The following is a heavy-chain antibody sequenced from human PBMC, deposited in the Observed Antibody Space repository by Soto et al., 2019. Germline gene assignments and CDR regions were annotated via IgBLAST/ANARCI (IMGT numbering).Heavy chain of an antibody. J-gene: IGHJ4*02. V-gene: IGHV3-23*01. Sequence: EVQLLESGGGLVQPGGSLRLSCAASGFTFSSYAMSWVRQAPGKGLEWVSAISGSGGSTYYADSVKGRFTISRDNSKNTLYLQMNSLRAEDTAVYYCAEARGYSGYDFGNFDYWGQGTLVTVSS. CDR2: ISGSGGST. CDR1: GFTFSSYA. D-gene: IGHD5-12*01. CDR3: AEARGYSGYDFGNFDY.